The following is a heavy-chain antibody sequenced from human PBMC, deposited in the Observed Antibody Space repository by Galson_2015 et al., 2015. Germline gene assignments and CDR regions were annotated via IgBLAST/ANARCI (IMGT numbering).Heavy chain of an antibody. J-gene: IGHJ3*02. CDR2: ISGDSIYI. CDR1: GFTFSGYS. Sequence: LRLSCAASGFTFSGYSMNWVRQAPGKGLEWVSSISGDSIYIHYADSVKGRFTTSRDNAKNSLFLQMNNLRAEDTAVYYCARELDYIPEIWGQGTMVTVSS. D-gene: IGHD3-10*01. CDR3: ARELDYIPEI. V-gene: IGHV3-21*01.